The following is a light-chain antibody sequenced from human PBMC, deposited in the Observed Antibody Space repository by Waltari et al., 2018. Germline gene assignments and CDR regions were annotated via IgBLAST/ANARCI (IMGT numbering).Light chain of an antibody. CDR3: ATWDDSRNGWV. CDR1: SSNIGNNA. CDR2: YNN. Sequence: QSVLTQPPSVSEAPRQRVTISCSVSSSNIGNNAVNWYQQFPGKAPKLLIYYNNLLPSGISVRFSSSKSGTSASLAISGLQSGDEADYYCATWDDSRNGWVFGGGTKLTVL. V-gene: IGLV1-36*01. J-gene: IGLJ3*02.